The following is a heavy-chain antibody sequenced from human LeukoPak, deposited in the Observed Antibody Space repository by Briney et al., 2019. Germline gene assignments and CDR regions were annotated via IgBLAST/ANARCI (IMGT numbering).Heavy chain of an antibody. J-gene: IGHJ4*02. Sequence: GGSLRLSCAASGFTFSSYSMNWVRQAPGKGLEWVSSISSSSSYIYYADSVKGRFTISRDNAKNSLYLQMNSLRAEDTAVYYCARGGWGAVAGPPPQYWGQGTLVTVSS. D-gene: IGHD6-19*01. CDR2: ISSSSSYI. CDR1: GFTFSSYS. CDR3: ARGGWGAVAGPPPQY. V-gene: IGHV3-21*01.